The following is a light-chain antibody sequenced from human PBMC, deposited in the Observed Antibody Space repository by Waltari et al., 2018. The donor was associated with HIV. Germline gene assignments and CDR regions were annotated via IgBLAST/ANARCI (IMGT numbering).Light chain of an antibody. CDR3: QKYNSVVT. CDR2: SGS. J-gene: IGKJ4*01. V-gene: IGKV1-27*01. Sequence: DFQMTQSPSSLSASVGERVTITCRASQDIRHYVAWYQQKSGRVPKLLIHSGSTLQSGVPSRFSGTGSGTEFTLTISSLQPDDVATYYCQKYNSVVTFGGGTKVEL. CDR1: QDIRHY.